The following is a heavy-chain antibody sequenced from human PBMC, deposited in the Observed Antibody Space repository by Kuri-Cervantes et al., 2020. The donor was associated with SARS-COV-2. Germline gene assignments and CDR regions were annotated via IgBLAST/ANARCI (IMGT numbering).Heavy chain of an antibody. CDR2: ISSDGKNK. D-gene: IGHD2-21*01. CDR3: AKDRVGVQDF. V-gene: IGHV3-30*18. J-gene: IGHJ4*02. CDR1: GFNFSTTD. Sequence: GGSLRLSCVASGFNFSTTDMHWVRQAPGKGLEWVTSISSDGKNKKCTASGKGRFTISRDNSQNTLYLHMKSLRSEDTAIYYCAKDRVGVQDFWGQGTLVTVSS.